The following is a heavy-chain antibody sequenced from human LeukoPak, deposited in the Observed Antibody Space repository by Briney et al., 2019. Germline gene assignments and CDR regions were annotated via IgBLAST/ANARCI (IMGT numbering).Heavy chain of an antibody. J-gene: IGHJ4*02. Sequence: GGSLRLSCAASGFTFSSYWMSWVRQAPGKGLEWVANIKQDGSEKYYEDSVKGRFTISRDNAKNSLYLQMNSLRAEDTAVYYCARDTSRYYYDSSGIFDYWGQGTLVTVSS. CDR2: IKQDGSEK. CDR3: ARDTSRYYYDSSGIFDY. V-gene: IGHV3-7*01. D-gene: IGHD3-22*01. CDR1: GFTFSSYW.